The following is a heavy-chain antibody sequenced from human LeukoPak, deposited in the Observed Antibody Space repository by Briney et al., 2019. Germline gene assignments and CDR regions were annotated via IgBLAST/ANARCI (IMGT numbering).Heavy chain of an antibody. V-gene: IGHV3-23*01. CDR1: GFTFSSYA. CDR2: ISGSGGST. CDR3: ARNPTSTDGNNWXWYFDL. Sequence: PGGSLRLSCAASGFTFSSYAMSWVRQPPGKGLKWVSAISGSGGSTYYADSVKGRFTISRDNSKGTLYLQLNSLRAEDTAAFFCARNPTSTDGNNWXWYFDLWGRGTLVTVSS. J-gene: IGHJ2*01.